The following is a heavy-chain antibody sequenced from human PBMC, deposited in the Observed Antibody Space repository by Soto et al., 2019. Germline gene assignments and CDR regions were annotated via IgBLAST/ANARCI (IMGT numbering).Heavy chain of an antibody. J-gene: IGHJ6*02. CDR1: GFSFSSYA. CDR2: ISASGGST. D-gene: IGHD3-3*01. CDR3: AKDRGGRAIFGVLIIDGMDV. Sequence: EVQLLESGGGLVQPGGSLRVSCAASGFSFSSYAMNWVRQAPGKGLEWVSAISASGGSTYYAAAVEGRFTISRDNCRNALYLQMNSLRAEDTAEYYCAKDRGGRAIFGVLIIDGMDVWGQGTTVTVSS. V-gene: IGHV3-23*01.